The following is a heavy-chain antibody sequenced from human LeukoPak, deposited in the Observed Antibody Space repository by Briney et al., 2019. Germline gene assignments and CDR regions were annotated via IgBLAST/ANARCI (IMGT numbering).Heavy chain of an antibody. CDR2: IIPIFGTA. Sequence: SVKVSCKASGGTFISYAISWVRQAPGQGLEWMGGIIPIFGTANYAQKFQGRVTITADESTSTAYMELSRLRSDDTAVYYCAREFGGIVVSNWFDPWGQGTLVTVSS. CDR1: GGTFISYA. CDR3: AREFGGIVVSNWFDP. J-gene: IGHJ5*02. V-gene: IGHV1-69*13. D-gene: IGHD2-15*01.